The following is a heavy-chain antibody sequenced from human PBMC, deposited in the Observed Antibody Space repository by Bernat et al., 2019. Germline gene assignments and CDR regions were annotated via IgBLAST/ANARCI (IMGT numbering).Heavy chain of an antibody. CDR3: ARVGVSSWSTFDY. D-gene: IGHD6-13*01. CDR1: GGSFSGYY. V-gene: IGHV4-34*01. CDR2: INHSGST. J-gene: IGHJ4*02. Sequence: QVQLQQWGAGLLKPSETLSLTCAVYGGSFSGYYWSWIRQPPGKGLEWIGEINHSGSTNYNLSLKSRVTISVDTSKNQFSLKLSSVTAADTAVYYCARVGVSSWSTFDYWGQGTLVTVSS.